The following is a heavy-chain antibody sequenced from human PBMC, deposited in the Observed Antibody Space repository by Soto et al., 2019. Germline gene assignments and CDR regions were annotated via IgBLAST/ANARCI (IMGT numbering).Heavy chain of an antibody. CDR2: INSDGSST. CDR1: GFTFSSYW. Sequence: GGSLRLSCAASGFTFSSYWMHWVRQAPGKGLVWVSRINSDGSSTTNADSVKGRFTISRDNAKNTVYLQMSSLRAEDTAVYYCAGGEVGYCSSSSCSGPLSDYWGQGTLVTVSS. V-gene: IGHV3-74*01. J-gene: IGHJ4*02. D-gene: IGHD2-2*01. CDR3: AGGEVGYCSSSSCSGPLSDY.